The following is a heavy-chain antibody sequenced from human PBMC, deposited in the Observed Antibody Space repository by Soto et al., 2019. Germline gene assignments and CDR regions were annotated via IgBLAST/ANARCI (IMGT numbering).Heavy chain of an antibody. CDR2: MIPIFGTA. CDR1: GGTFSSYA. D-gene: IGHD4-17*01. J-gene: IGHJ4*02. Sequence: SVKVSCKASGGTFSSYAISWVRQAPGQGLEWMGGMIPIFGTANYAQKFHGRVTITADECTSTAYMKLSSLRSEDTAVYYCARGIYGDYAHFEYWGQGTLVTVSS. V-gene: IGHV1-69*13. CDR3: ARGIYGDYAHFEY.